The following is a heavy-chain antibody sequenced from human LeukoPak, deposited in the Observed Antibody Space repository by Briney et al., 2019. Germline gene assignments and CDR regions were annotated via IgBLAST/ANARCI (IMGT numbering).Heavy chain of an antibody. CDR1: GGTFSSYA. CDR2: IIPIFGTA. D-gene: IGHD6-19*01. CDR3: ARWSSGWYQLSQSDAFDI. V-gene: IGHV1-69*13. Sequence: ASVKVSCKASGGTFSSYAISWVRQAPGQGLEWMGGIIPIFGTANYAQKFQGRVTITADESTSTAYKELSSLRSEDTAVYYCARWSSGWYQLSQSDAFDIWGQGTMVTVSS. J-gene: IGHJ3*02.